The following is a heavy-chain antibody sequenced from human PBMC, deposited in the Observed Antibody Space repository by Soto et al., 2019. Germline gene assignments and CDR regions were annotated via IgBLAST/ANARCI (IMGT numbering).Heavy chain of an antibody. D-gene: IGHD3-10*01. CDR3: ARVGRLWFSDS. J-gene: IGHJ4*02. CDR2: ISTSSSTI. V-gene: IGHV3-48*01. CDR1: GFTFSSYS. Sequence: EVQLVESGGGLIQPGGSLRLSCAASGFTFSSYSMNWVRQAPGKGLEWVSYISTSSSTIYYADSVKGRFTISRDNAKNSMYLQMKSLRAEDTAVYYCARVGRLWFSDSWGQGTLVTVSS.